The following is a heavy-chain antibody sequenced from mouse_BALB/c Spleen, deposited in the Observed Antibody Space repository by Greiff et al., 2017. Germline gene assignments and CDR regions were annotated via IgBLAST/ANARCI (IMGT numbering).Heavy chain of an antibody. D-gene: IGHD2-1*01. CDR2: ISNGGGST. V-gene: IGHV5-12-2*01. Sequence: EVQGVESGGGLVQPGGSLKLSCAASGFTFSSYTMSWVRQTPEKRLEWVAYISNGGGSTYYPDTVKGRFTISRDNAKNTLYLQMSSLKSEDTAMYECARGSGNYGFAYWGQGTLVTVSA. J-gene: IGHJ3*01. CDR1: GFTFSSYT. CDR3: ARGSGNYGFAY.